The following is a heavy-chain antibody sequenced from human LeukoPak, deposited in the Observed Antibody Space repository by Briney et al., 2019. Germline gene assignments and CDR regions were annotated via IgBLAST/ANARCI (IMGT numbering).Heavy chain of an antibody. J-gene: IGHJ5*02. D-gene: IGHD2-15*01. CDR1: GYTLTELS. V-gene: IGHV1-24*01. CDR3: ATVLLGYCSGGSCYWFDP. Sequence: GASVKVSCKVSGYTLTELSMHWVRQAPGKGLEWMGGFDPEDGETIYAQKFQGRVTMTEDTSTDTACMELSSLRSEDTAVYYCATVLLGYCSGGSCYWFDPWGQGTLVTVSS. CDR2: FDPEDGET.